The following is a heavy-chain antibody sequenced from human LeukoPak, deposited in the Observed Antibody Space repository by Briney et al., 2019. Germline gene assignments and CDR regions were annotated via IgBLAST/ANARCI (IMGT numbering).Heavy chain of an antibody. J-gene: IGHJ4*02. V-gene: IGHV3-33*01. Sequence: GRSLRLSCAASGFTFSSYGMHWVRQAPGKGPEWVAVIWYDGSNKYYADSVKGRFTISRDNSKNTLYLQMNSLRAEDTAVYYCARESVLGAYPQYYFDYWGQGTLVTASS. CDR3: ARESVLGAYPQYYFDY. CDR2: IWYDGSNK. CDR1: GFTFSSYG. D-gene: IGHD3-16*01.